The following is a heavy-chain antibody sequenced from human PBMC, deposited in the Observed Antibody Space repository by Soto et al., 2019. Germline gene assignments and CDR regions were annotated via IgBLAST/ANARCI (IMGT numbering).Heavy chain of an antibody. D-gene: IGHD5-12*01. CDR3: ARILVDIVVYGMDV. CDR2: IYYSGST. Sequence: QVQLQESGPGLVKPSQTLSLTCTVSGGSISSGDYYWSWIRQPPGKGLEWIGYIYYSGSTYYNPSLKSRVITSVDTSKNQFSLKVSSVIAADTAVYYCARILVDIVVYGMDVWGQGTTVTVSS. J-gene: IGHJ6*02. CDR1: GGSISSGDYY. V-gene: IGHV4-30-4*01.